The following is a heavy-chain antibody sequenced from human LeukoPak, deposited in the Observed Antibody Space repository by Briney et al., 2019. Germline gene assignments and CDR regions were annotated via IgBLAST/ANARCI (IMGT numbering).Heavy chain of an antibody. CDR2: ISWNSGSI. D-gene: IGHD4-17*01. CDR1: KFTFDGYA. Sequence: PGGSLRIPRPNPKFTFDGYAIHRVGQAPRKGLEWVSGISWNSGSIGYADSVKGRFTISRDNAKNSLYLQMNSLRAEDTALYYCATGTDYALDYWGQGTLVTVSS. J-gene: IGHJ4*02. V-gene: IGHV3-9*01. CDR3: ATGTDYALDY.